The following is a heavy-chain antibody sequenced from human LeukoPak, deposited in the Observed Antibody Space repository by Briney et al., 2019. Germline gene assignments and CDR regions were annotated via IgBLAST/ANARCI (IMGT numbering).Heavy chain of an antibody. CDR1: GFTFSSYE. CDR2: ISSSGRTI. V-gene: IGHV3-48*03. J-gene: IGHJ4*02. CDR3: ARDSGAYYDILTPENYFDY. D-gene: IGHD3-9*01. Sequence: PGGSLRLSCAASGFTFSSYEMNWVRQAPGKGLEWVSYISSSGRTIYYADSVKGRFTISRDNAKNSLFLQMSSLRAEDTAVYYCARDSGAYYDILTPENYFDYWGQGTLVTVSS.